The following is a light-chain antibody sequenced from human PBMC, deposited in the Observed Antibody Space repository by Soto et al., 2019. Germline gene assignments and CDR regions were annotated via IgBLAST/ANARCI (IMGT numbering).Light chain of an antibody. CDR2: EVS. Sequence: QSALTQPASVSGSPAQSITISCTGTSSDFGGYNYVSWYQQHPGKAPKLMIYEVSNRPSGVSNRFSGSKSDNTASLTISGLQAEDEADYYCSSYTSSSTVVFGGGTKLTVL. J-gene: IGLJ2*01. CDR3: SSYTSSSTVV. CDR1: SSDFGGYNY. V-gene: IGLV2-14*01.